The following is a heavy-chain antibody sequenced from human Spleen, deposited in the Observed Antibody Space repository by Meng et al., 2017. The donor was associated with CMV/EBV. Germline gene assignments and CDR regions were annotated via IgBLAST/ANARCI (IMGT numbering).Heavy chain of an antibody. V-gene: IGHV4-34*01. CDR1: RAASRDNS. CDR3: ARGLRGYYDSSGYPY. D-gene: IGHD3-22*01. Sequence: RRLGCGLGLVNPSEPPALPWAVSRAASRDNSWSRILQSPGQGLEWIGEINHSGSTNYNPSLKSRVTISVDTSKNPFSHKLSSVTAADTAVKYCARGLRGYYDSSGYPYWGQGTLVTVSS. J-gene: IGHJ4*02. CDR2: INHSGST.